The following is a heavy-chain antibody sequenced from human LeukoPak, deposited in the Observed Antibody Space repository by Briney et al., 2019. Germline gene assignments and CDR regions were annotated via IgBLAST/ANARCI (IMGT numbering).Heavy chain of an antibody. CDR3: ARGRSGTTVTTSWDFDL. CDR2: IYHSGST. Sequence: SQTLSLTCTVSGGSISSGGYYWGWIRQHPGRGLEWIGYIYHSGSTYYNPSLKSRVTTSVDTSKNQFSLKLSSVTAADTAVYYCARGRSGTTVTTSWDFDLWGRGTLVTVSS. V-gene: IGHV4-31*03. D-gene: IGHD4-17*01. J-gene: IGHJ2*01. CDR1: GGSISSGGYY.